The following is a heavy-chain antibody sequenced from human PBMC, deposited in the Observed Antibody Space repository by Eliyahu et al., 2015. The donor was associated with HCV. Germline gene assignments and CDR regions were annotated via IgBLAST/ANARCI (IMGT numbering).Heavy chain of an antibody. CDR3: ARGPTDY. V-gene: IGHV3-74*01. CDR1: GFTFSKLL. CDR2: VNGDGSST. Sequence: EVQLVESGGGLVQPGGSLRLSCAASGFTFSKLLDALGPPSSGRRGGCGSRVNGDGSSTSYADSVKGRFTISRDNAKNTLYLQVNSLRAEDTAVYYCARGPTDYWGQGTLVTVSS. J-gene: IGHJ4*02.